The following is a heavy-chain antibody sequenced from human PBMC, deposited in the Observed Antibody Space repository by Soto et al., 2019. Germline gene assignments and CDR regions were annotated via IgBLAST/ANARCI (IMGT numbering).Heavy chain of an antibody. CDR2: INHSGRT. J-gene: IGHJ4*02. CDR1: GGSFSGYY. D-gene: IGHD3-10*01. Sequence: SETLSLTCAVYGGSFSGYYWSWIRQPPGKGLEWIGEINHSGRTKYNPSLKSRVTISVDTSKNQFSLNLSAVTAAGTAMYYCARHYGSGSYYNDYWGQGTLVTVSS. V-gene: IGHV4-34*01. CDR3: ARHYGSGSYYNDY.